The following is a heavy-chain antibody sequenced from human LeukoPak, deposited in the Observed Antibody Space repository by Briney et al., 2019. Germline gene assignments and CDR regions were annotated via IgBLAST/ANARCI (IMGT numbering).Heavy chain of an antibody. CDR3: AKGGGYEAQYYYYYLDV. Sequence: PGGSLRLSCAASGFTFSTSAMSWVRQAPGKGLEWVSVISTSGGITYYADSVKGRFTISRDNSKNTLYLQMKSLRAEDTAVYYCAKGGGYEAQYYYYYLDVWGKGTTVTISS. CDR1: GFTFSTSA. CDR2: ISTSGGIT. J-gene: IGHJ6*03. V-gene: IGHV3-23*01. D-gene: IGHD5-12*01.